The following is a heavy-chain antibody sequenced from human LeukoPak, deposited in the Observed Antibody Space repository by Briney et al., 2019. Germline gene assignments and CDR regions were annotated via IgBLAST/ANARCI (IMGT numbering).Heavy chain of an antibody. D-gene: IGHD6-13*01. CDR1: GDSVSSYY. J-gene: IGHJ4*02. Sequence: SETLSLTCTVSGDSVSSYYWNWIRQPPGKGLEWIGYIYYSGSTNYNPSLKSRVTISVDTSKNQFSLKLSSVTAADTAVYYCARRPGQQHYFDYWGQGTLVTVSS. CDR2: IYYSGST. V-gene: IGHV4-59*08. CDR3: ARRPGQQHYFDY.